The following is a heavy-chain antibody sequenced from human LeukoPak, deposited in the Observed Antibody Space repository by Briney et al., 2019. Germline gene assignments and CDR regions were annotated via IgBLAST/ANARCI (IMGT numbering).Heavy chain of an antibody. CDR1: GGSISSGSYY. V-gene: IGHV4-61*09. CDR3: AGSIAARRGAWFDP. J-gene: IGHJ5*02. D-gene: IGHD6-6*01. CDR2: IYTSGST. Sequence: SETLSLTCTVSGGSISSGSYYWSWIRQPAGKGLEWIGHIYTSGSTNYNPSLKSRVTISVDTSKNQFSLKLSSVTAADTAVYYCAGSIAARRGAWFDPWGQGTLVTVSS.